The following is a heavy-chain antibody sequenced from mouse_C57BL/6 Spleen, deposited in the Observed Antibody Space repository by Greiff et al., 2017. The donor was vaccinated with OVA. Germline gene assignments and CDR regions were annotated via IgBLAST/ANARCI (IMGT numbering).Heavy chain of an antibody. Sequence: DVMLVESGGGLVQPGGSLSLSCAASGFTFTDYYMSWVRQPPGKALEWLGFIRNKANGYTTEYSASVKGRFTISRDNSQSILYLQMNALRAEDSATYYCARAVYYDYGTFDYWGQGTTLTVSS. J-gene: IGHJ2*01. CDR1: GFTFTDYY. V-gene: IGHV7-3*01. CDR3: ARAVYYDYGTFDY. CDR2: IRNKANGYTT. D-gene: IGHD2-4*01.